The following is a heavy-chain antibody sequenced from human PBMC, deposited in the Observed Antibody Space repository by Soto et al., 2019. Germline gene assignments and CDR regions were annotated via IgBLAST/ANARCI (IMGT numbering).Heavy chain of an antibody. Sequence: AVKVSCKASGGTFSNYAISWVRQAPGQGLEWMGGTIPTFGTANSAQKFRGRVTITADESTLTAYMELASLRFEDTAIYYCARSIAAQANFDPWGQGTLVTVSS. V-gene: IGHV1-69*13. J-gene: IGHJ5*02. D-gene: IGHD2-15*01. CDR3: ARSIAAQANFDP. CDR1: GGTFSNYA. CDR2: TIPTFGTA.